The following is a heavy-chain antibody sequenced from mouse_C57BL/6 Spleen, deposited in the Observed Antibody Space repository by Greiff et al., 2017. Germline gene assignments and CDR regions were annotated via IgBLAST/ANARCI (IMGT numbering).Heavy chain of an antibody. CDR3: TRDYDGSSFFAY. CDR2: ISSGGDYI. Sequence: EVQRVESGEGLVKPGGSLKLSCAASGFTFSSYAMSWVRQTPEKRLEWVAYISSGGDYIYYADTVKGRFTISRDNARNTLYLQMSSLKSEDTAMYYCTRDYDGSSFFAYWGQGTLVTVSA. D-gene: IGHD1-1*01. J-gene: IGHJ3*01. V-gene: IGHV5-9-1*02. CDR1: GFTFSSYA.